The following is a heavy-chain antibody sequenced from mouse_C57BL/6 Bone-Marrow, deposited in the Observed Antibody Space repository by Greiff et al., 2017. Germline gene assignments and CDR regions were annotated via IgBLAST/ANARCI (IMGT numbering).Heavy chain of an antibody. J-gene: IGHJ3*01. D-gene: IGHD2-2*01. CDR3: ARSGGIYYGYGAWFAY. CDR1: GYTFTSYW. Sequence: QVQLQQPGAELVMPGASVKLSCKASGYTFTSYWMHWVKQRPGQGLEWIGEIDPSDSYTNYNQKFKGKSTLTVDKSSSTAYMQLSSLTSKDSAVYYCARSGGIYYGYGAWFAYWGQGTLVTVSA. CDR2: IDPSDSYT. V-gene: IGHV1-69*01.